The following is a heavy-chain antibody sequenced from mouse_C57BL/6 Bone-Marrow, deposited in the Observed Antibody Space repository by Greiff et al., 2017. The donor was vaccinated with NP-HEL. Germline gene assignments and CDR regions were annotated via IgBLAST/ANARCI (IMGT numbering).Heavy chain of an antibody. CDR2: IHPNSGST. V-gene: IGHV1-64*01. CDR1: GYTFTSYW. CDR3: ARWTRVPYYFDY. Sequence: QVQLQQPGAELVKPGASVKLSCKASGYTFTSYWMHWVKQRPGQGLEWIGMIHPNSGSTNYNEKFKSKATLTVDKSSSTAYMQRSSLTSEDSAVYYCARWTRVPYYFDYWGQGTTLTVSS. J-gene: IGHJ2*01.